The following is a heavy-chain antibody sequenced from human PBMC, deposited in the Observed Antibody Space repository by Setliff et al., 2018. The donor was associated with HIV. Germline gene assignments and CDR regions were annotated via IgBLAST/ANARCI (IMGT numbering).Heavy chain of an antibody. J-gene: IGHJ3*02. CDR1: GFTFSTYS. V-gene: IGHV3-21*01. D-gene: IGHD6-13*01. CDR3: ARATAAWDYSFDI. CDR2: ISSSNSYI. Sequence: GGSLRLSCEASGFTFSTYSMNWVRQAPGKGLEWVSSISSSNSYIYYADSVKGRFTIYRDNAKNSLYLQMNSLRAEDTAVYYCARATAAWDYSFDIWGQGTMVTVSS.